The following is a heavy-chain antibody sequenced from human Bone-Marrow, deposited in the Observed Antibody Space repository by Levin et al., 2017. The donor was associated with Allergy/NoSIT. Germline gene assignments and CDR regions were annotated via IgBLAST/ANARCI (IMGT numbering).Heavy chain of an antibody. J-gene: IGHJ4*02. CDR3: ASGSDYGDDVFWYFDS. CDR1: GGSFSSHA. Sequence: GASVKVSCKASGGSFSSHAVSWVRQAPGQGFEWMGGVIPMLRSPKYTQKFQGRVTIDADESASTVHMQLSSLRSEDTAVYYCASGSDYGDDVFWYFDSWGQGTLVTVSS. V-gene: IGHV1-69*13. CDR2: VIPMLRSP. D-gene: IGHD4-17*01.